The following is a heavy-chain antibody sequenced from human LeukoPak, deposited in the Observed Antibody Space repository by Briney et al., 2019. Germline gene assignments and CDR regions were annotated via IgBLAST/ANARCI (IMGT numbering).Heavy chain of an antibody. CDR3: AKDLFPSNWGSGFDY. Sequence: GGSLRLSCAASGFTFSSYGMHWVRQAPGKGLEWVAVISYDGSNKYYADSVKGRFTISRDNSKNTLYLQMNSLRAEDTAVYYCAKDLFPSNWGSGFDYWGQGTLVTVSS. J-gene: IGHJ4*02. D-gene: IGHD7-27*01. CDR1: GFTFSSYG. V-gene: IGHV3-30*18. CDR2: ISYDGSNK.